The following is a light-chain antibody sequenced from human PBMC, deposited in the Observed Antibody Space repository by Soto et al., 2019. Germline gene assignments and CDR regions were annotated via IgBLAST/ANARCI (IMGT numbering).Light chain of an antibody. CDR2: GAS. Sequence: EVVMTQSPATLYVSPGERATLSCRASQSVGSYLAWYQQKPGQAPRLLIYGASTRAAGISPRFSGGGSGTEFTLTISSLQSEDFAVYYCQQYKNWPRTFGQGTKVGMK. CDR3: QQYKNWPRT. V-gene: IGKV3-15*01. CDR1: QSVGSY. J-gene: IGKJ1*01.